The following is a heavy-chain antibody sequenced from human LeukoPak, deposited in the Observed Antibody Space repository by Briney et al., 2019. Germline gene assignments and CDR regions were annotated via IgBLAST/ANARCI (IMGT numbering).Heavy chain of an antibody. CDR1: GGTFSSYA. CDR2: IIPIFGTA. V-gene: IGHV1-69*13. D-gene: IGHD6-13*01. J-gene: IGHJ6*02. Sequence: SVKVSCKASGGTFSSYAISWVRQAPGQGLEWMGGIIPIFGTANYAQKFQGRVTITADESTSTAYMELSSLRSEDTAVYYCARGPAIAAAGRDRLNYYYYGMDVWGQGTTVTVSS. CDR3: ARGPAIAAAGRDRLNYYYYGMDV.